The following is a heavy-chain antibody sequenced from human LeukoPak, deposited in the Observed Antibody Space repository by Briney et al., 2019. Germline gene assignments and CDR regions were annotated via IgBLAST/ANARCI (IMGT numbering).Heavy chain of an antibody. CDR2: INHSGST. D-gene: IGHD2-2*02. J-gene: IGHJ5*02. CDR3: ARGECSSTSCYIRWFDP. CDR1: GGSISSGGYY. Sequence: ASETLSLTCAVSGGSISSGGYYWSWIRQPPGKGLEWIGEINHSGSTNYNPSLKSRVTISVDTSKNQFSLKLSSVTAADTAVYYCARGECSSTSCYIRWFDPWGQGTLVTVSS. V-gene: IGHV4-34*01.